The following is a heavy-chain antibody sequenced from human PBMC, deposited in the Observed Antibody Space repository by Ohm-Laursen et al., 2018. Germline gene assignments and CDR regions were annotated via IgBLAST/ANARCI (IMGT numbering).Heavy chain of an antibody. V-gene: IGHV4-39*01. CDR1: GGSISSSSYY. CDR3: YTTAY. CDR2: IYYSGST. Sequence: SDTLSLTCTVSGGSISSSSYYWGWIRQPPGKGLEWIGSIYYSGSTYYNPSLKSRVTISVDTSKNQFSLKLSSVTAADTAVYCCYTTAYWGQGTLVTVSS. J-gene: IGHJ4*02. D-gene: IGHD1-14*01.